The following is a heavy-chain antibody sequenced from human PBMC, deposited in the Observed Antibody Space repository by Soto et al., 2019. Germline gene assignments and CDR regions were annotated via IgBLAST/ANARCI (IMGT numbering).Heavy chain of an antibody. V-gene: IGHV4-59*01. CDR2: IYYSGST. Sequence: QVQLPESGPGLVTPSETLSLTCTGSGGSISSYYWSWIRQHPGKGLEWIGYIYYSGSTNYNPSLKSRVTISVDTSKNQFSMKLRSVTAADTAVYYCARDPGYSYGYEQINWFDPWCQGSLVTVSS. CDR3: ARDPGYSYGYEQINWFDP. D-gene: IGHD5-18*01. J-gene: IGHJ5*02. CDR1: GGSISSYY.